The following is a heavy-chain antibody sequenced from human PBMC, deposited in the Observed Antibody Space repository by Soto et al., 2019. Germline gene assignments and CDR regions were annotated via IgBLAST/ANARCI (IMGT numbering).Heavy chain of an antibody. V-gene: IGHV4-31*03. CDR1: GGSISSGGYY. CDR3: ARRVAP. Sequence: QVQLQESGPGLVNPSQTLSLTCTLSGGSISSGGYYWSWIRQPPGKGLERIGYIYYRGSTYYNPSPKGRVTLSGDACKNQFSLKLSCVTAADPAVYSCARRVAPWGQGTRVTVSS. CDR2: IYYRGST. J-gene: IGHJ5*02.